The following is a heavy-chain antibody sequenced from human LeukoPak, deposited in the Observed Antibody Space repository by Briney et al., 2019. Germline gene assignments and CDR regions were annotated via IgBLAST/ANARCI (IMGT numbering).Heavy chain of an antibody. V-gene: IGHV1-69*13. CDR2: IIPIFGTA. CDR1: GGTFSSYA. J-gene: IGHJ3*02. CDR3: ARESEDAFDI. D-gene: IGHD1-14*01. Sequence: ASVKVSCKASGGTFSSYAISWVRQAPGQGLEWMGGIIPIFGTANYAQKFQGRVTITADESTSIAYMELSSLRSEDTAVYYCARESEDAFDIWGQGTMVTVSS.